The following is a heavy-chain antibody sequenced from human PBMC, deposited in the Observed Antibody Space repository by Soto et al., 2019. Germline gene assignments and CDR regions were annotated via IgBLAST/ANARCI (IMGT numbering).Heavy chain of an antibody. D-gene: IGHD3-16*01. CDR2: IYYSGST. Sequence: ETLSLTCVVSGGSLSSYYWSWIRQPPGKGLEWIGYIYYSGSTNYNPSLKSRVTISVDTSKNQFSLKLSSVTAADTAVYYCARRYGGNFDYWGQGTLVTVSS. V-gene: IGHV4-59*01. J-gene: IGHJ4*02. CDR3: ARRYGGNFDY. CDR1: GGSLSSYY.